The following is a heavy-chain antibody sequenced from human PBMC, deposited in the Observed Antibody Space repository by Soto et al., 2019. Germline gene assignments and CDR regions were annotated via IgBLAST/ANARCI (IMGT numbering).Heavy chain of an antibody. Sequence: GASVKVSCTKSVYTFTIYGISWVRQAPGQGLEWMGWITTDKGKTTYAQKFQGRVTMTTDTSTSTAYMEMRSLRSDDTAVYYCAPRSPAFDYWGQGTLVTVPS. CDR3: APRSPAFDY. CDR1: VYTFTIYG. V-gene: IGHV1-18*01. CDR2: ITTDKGKT. J-gene: IGHJ4*02.